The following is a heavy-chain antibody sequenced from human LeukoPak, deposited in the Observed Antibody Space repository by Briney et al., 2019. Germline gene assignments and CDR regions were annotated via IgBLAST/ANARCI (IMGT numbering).Heavy chain of an antibody. CDR1: GYTFTGYY. D-gene: IGHD6-13*01. Sequence: ASVKVSCKASGYTFTGYYMHWVRQAPGQGLEWMGWINPNSGCTDYAQKFQGRVTMTRDTSISTVYMELSRLTSDDTAVYYCARIEQQLVYFDYWGQGTLVTVSS. CDR2: INPNSGCT. CDR3: ARIEQQLVYFDY. J-gene: IGHJ4*02. V-gene: IGHV1-2*02.